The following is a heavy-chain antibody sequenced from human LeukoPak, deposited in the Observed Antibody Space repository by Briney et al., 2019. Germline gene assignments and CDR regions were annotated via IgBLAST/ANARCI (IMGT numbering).Heavy chain of an antibody. J-gene: IGHJ4*02. CDR2: IKQDGSEK. CDR1: GFTFSSYW. CDR3: ARDGWGIVGAKDNFDY. Sequence: GGSLRLSCAASGFTFSSYWMSWVRQAPGKGLEWVANIKQDGSEKYYVDSVKGRFTISRDNAKNSLYLQMNSLRAEDTAAYYCARDGWGIVGAKDNFDYWGQGTLVTVSS. D-gene: IGHD1-26*01. V-gene: IGHV3-7*03.